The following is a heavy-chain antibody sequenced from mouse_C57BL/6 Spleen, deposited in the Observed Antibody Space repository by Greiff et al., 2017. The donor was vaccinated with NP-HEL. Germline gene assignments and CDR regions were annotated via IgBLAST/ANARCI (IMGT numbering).Heavy chain of an antibody. CDR1: GYTFTSYG. J-gene: IGHJ4*01. D-gene: IGHD1-1*01. Sequence: VKLQESGAELARPGASVKLSCKASGYTFTSYGISWVKQRTGQGLEWIGEIYPRSGNTYYNEKFKGKATLTADKSSSTAYMELRSLTSEDSAVYFCARYYYGSSLYYAMDYWGQGTSVTVSS. CDR3: ARYYYGSSLYYAMDY. V-gene: IGHV1-81*01. CDR2: IYPRSGNT.